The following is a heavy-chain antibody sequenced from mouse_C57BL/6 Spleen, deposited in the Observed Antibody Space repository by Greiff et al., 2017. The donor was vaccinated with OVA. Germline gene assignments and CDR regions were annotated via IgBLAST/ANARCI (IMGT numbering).Heavy chain of an antibody. CDR2: IRNKANGYTT. J-gene: IGHJ3*01. V-gene: IGHV7-3*01. Sequence: EVKLEESGGGLVQPGGSLSLSCAASGFTFTDYYMSWVRQPPGKALEWLGFIRNKANGYTTEYSASVKGRFTISRDNSQSILYLQMNALRAEDSATYYCARSSPSSWFAYWGQGTLVTVSA. CDR3: ARSSPSSWFAY. CDR1: GFTFTDYY.